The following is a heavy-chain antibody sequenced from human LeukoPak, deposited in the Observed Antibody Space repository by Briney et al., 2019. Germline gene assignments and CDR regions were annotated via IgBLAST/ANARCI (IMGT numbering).Heavy chain of an antibody. CDR2: IYHSGST. CDR1: GYSISSGYY. V-gene: IGHV4-38-2*01. J-gene: IGHJ4*02. D-gene: IGHD3-3*01. CDR3: ARLPPGSWRYYFGY. Sequence: SETLSLTCAVSGYSISSGYYWGWIRQPPGKGLEWIGSIYHSGSTYYNPSLKSRVTISVDTSKNQFSLKLSSVTAADTAVYYCARLPPGSWRYYFGYWGQGTLVTVSS.